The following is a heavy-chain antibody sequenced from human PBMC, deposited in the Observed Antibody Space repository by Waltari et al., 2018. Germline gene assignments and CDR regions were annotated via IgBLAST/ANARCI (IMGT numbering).Heavy chain of an antibody. CDR3: CYGSRAPNC. Sequence: EVQLVESGGGLVQPGGSLRLSCAASGFTFSSYSMSWVRQAPGKGLEWVSHFSSSSSTIYDADSVKGRFTISRDNAKNSLYLQMNSLRAEDTAVYYCCYGSRAPNCWGQGTLVAVSS. J-gene: IGHJ4*02. CDR1: GFTFSSYS. V-gene: IGHV3-48*04. D-gene: IGHD3-10*01. CDR2: FSSSSSTI.